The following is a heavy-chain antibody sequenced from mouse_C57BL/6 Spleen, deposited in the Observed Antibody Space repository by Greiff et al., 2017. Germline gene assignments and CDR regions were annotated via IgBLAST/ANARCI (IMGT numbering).Heavy chain of an antibody. D-gene: IGHD2-2*01. CDR2: IFPGSGST. Sequence: VHLVESGPELVKPGASVKISCKASGYTFTDYYINWVKQRPGQGLEWIGWIFPGSGSTYYNEKFKGKATLTVDKSSSTAYMLLSSLTSEDSAVYFCAKGGGYDSFACWGQGTLVTVSA. V-gene: IGHV1-75*01. CDR3: AKGGGYDSFAC. CDR1: GYTFTDYY. J-gene: IGHJ3*01.